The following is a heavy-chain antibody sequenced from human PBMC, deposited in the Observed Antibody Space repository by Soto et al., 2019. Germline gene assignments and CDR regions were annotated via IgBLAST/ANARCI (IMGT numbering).Heavy chain of an antibody. J-gene: IGHJ3*01. CDR1: VFTFSSYG. Sequence: WWSLRLSCSASVFTFSSYGLNWFRQAPGKGLEWVSSISSTSSYIFYADSVKGRFTISRDNAKNSLYLQMNSLRAEDTAVYYCARDREGVGAGLFWGQGTMVTVSS. V-gene: IGHV3-21*01. CDR3: ARDREGVGAGLF. D-gene: IGHD1-26*01. CDR2: ISSTSSYI.